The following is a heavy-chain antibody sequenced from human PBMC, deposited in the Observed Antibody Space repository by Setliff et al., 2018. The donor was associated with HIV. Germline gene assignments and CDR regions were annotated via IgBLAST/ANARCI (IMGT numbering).Heavy chain of an antibody. Sequence: SETLSLTCTVSGGSISSYYGSWIRQSAGKGLEWIGRIYSSGSTNDNPSLKSRVTMSVDTSKNQFSLRLSSVTAADTAVYYCAREVRVVLPAAASGNYYYYYMDVWGKGTTVTVSS. CDR2: IYSSGST. D-gene: IGHD2-2*01. V-gene: IGHV4-4*07. CDR1: GGSISSYY. CDR3: AREVRVVLPAAASGNYYYYYMDV. J-gene: IGHJ6*03.